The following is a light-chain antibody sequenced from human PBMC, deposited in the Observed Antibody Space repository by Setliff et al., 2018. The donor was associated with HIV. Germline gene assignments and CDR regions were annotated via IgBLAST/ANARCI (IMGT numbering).Light chain of an antibody. CDR2: EVS. CDR1: SSDVGAYYS. J-gene: IGLJ1*01. V-gene: IGLV2-8*01. CDR3: SSYAGSNNYV. Sequence: QSALTQPPSASGSPGQSVTISCTGTSSDVGAYYSVSWYQQHPGKAPKLIIYEVSKRPSGVPDRFSGSESGNTTSLTVSGLQTEDEADYYCSSYAGSNNYVFGTGTNVTVL.